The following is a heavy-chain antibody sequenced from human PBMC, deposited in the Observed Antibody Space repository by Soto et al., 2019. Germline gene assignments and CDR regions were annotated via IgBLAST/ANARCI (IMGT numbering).Heavy chain of an antibody. Sequence: PGGSLRLSCAASGFNFSDYYMSWIRQAPGKGLEWVSYISRSGSSIYYADSVKGRFTISRDNAKNSLYLQMNSLRDEDTAVYYCARDSRTWSGYHIDSWGQGTLVTVSS. V-gene: IGHV3-11*04. CDR1: GFNFSDYY. J-gene: IGHJ4*02. D-gene: IGHD3-3*01. CDR2: ISRSGSSI. CDR3: ARDSRTWSGYHIDS.